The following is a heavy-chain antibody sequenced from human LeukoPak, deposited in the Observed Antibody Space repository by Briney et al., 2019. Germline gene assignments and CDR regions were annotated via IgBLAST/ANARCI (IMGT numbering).Heavy chain of an antibody. J-gene: IGHJ4*02. CDR3: ARGGRGHIVLMVYAINPFDY. V-gene: IGHV4-34*01. CDR1: GGSFSGYY. D-gene: IGHD2-8*01. CDR2: INHSGST. Sequence: SSETLSLTCAVYGGSFSGYYWSWIRQPPGKGLEWIGEINHSGSTNYNPSLKSRVTISVDTPKNQFSLKLSSVTAADTAVYYCARGGRGHIVLMVYAINPFDYWGQGTLVTVSS.